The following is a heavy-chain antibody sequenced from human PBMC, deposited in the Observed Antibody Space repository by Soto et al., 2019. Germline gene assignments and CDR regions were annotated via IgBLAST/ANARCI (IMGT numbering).Heavy chain of an antibody. CDR2: IYQSGST. D-gene: IGHD3-22*01. J-gene: IGHJ3*02. V-gene: IGHV4-30-2*01. Sequence: SETLSLSCAVSGGSLSSSAYSWSWIRQPPGKGLEWIGFIYQSGSTYYNPSLKSRVTMSLDRPKNQFSLKLSSVTAADTAVYYCARELLFYDSDGFSWDDAFDIWGQGTMVT. CDR1: GGSLSSSAYS. CDR3: ARELLFYDSDGFSWDDAFDI.